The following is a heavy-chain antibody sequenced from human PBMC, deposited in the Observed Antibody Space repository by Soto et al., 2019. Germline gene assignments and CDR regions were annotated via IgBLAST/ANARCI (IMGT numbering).Heavy chain of an antibody. CDR2: MSGSGGRT. J-gene: IGHJ5*02. D-gene: IGHD2-21*01. Sequence: EVQLLESGGGLVQPGGSLRLSCAASGFTFSSYVMSWVRQAPGKGLEWVSGMSGSGGRTYYADSVKGRFTISRDNSKNALYLQMNSLRAEDTAVYYCAKGRLAALCDPWGQGTLVTVSS. CDR1: GFTFSSYV. CDR3: AKGRLAALCDP. V-gene: IGHV3-23*01.